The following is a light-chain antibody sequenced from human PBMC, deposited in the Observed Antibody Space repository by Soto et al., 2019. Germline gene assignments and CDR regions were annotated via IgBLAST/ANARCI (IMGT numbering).Light chain of an antibody. CDR2: GAS. CDR3: QQYDSSNT. J-gene: IGKJ2*01. V-gene: IGKV3-20*01. CDR1: QSVGRNY. Sequence: EVVLTQSPGTLSLSPGERATLSCRASQSVGRNYLAWYQQKPGQAPRLLIYGASSRATGIPDRFSGSGSGTDFTLTISRLEPEDFAVYYCQQYDSSNTFRQGTKLEIK.